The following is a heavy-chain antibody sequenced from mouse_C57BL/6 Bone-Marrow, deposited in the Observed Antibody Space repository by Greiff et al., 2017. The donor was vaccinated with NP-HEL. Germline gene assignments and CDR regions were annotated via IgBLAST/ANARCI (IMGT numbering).Heavy chain of an antibody. CDR1: GYTFTSYG. J-gene: IGHJ4*01. V-gene: IGHV1-81*01. CDR3: ARSYYDGSSYDYAMDY. Sequence: VQLQQSGAELARPGASVKLSCKASGYTFTSYGISWVKQRTGQGLEWIGEIYPRSGNTYYNEKFKGKATLTADKSSSTAYMELRSLTSEDSAVYFCARSYYDGSSYDYAMDYGGQGTSVTVSS. D-gene: IGHD1-1*01. CDR2: IYPRSGNT.